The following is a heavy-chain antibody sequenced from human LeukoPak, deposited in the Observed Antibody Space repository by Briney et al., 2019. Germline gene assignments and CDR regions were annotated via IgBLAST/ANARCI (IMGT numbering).Heavy chain of an antibody. V-gene: IGHV3-48*01. CDR3: ARDSSGYHDNWFDP. CDR2: ISSSSSTI. Sequence: GGSLRLSCAASGFTFSSYSMNWVRQAPGKGLEWVSYISSSSSTIYYADSVKGRFTISRDNAKNSLYLQMNSLRAGDTAVSYCARDSSGYHDNWFDPWGQGTLVTVS. J-gene: IGHJ5*02. D-gene: IGHD3-22*01. CDR1: GFTFSSYS.